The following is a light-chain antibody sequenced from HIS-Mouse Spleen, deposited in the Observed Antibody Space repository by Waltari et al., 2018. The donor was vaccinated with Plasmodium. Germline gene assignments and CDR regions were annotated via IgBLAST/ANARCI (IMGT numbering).Light chain of an antibody. CDR3: YSAADNNRV. V-gene: IGLV3-27*01. CDR1: VLTKNY. J-gene: IGLJ3*02. Sequence: SYELTQPSSVSVSPGQTARITCSGEVLTKNYTRWFQQKPAQAPVLVIYKDSERPSGIPERFSGSSSGTTVTLTISGAQVEDEADYYCYSAADNNRVFGGGTKLTVL. CDR2: KDS.